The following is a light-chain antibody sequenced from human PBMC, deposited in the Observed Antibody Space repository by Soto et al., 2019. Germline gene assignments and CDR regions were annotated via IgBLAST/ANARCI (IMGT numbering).Light chain of an antibody. V-gene: IGKV3-20*01. J-gene: IGKJ1*01. Sequence: EIVLTQSPGTLSLSPGERATLSCRASQSVSSSYLAWYQQKPGQAPRLLIYGASSRATGIPDRFSGRGSGTDFTLTISRLEPEDFAVYYCQQYCSSPTWTFGQGTKVEIK. CDR1: QSVSSSY. CDR2: GAS. CDR3: QQYCSSPTWT.